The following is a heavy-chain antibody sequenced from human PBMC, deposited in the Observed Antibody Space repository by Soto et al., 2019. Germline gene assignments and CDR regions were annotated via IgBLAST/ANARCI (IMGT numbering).Heavy chain of an antibody. CDR1: GFTFSSYA. J-gene: IGHJ6*02. Sequence: GGSLRLSCAASGFTFSSYAMSWVRQAPGKGLEWVSAISGSGGSTYYADSVKGRFTISRDNSKNTLYLQMNSLRAEDTAVYYCAKDTLSAGGAVAGPDTVYYYYGMDVWGQGTTVTVSS. CDR3: AKDTLSAGGAVAGPDTVYYYYGMDV. CDR2: ISGSGGST. V-gene: IGHV3-23*01. D-gene: IGHD6-19*01.